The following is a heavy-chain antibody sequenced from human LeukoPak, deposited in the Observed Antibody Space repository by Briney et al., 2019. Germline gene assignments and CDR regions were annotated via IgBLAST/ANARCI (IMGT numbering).Heavy chain of an antibody. CDR1: GGSISSGGYY. Sequence: SETLSLTCTVSGGSISSGGYYWSWIRQHPGKGLEWIGYIYYSGSTYYNPSLKSRVTISVDTFKNQFSLKLSSVTAADTAVYYCARVTAAADSQTWGQGTLVTVSS. V-gene: IGHV4-31*03. CDR3: ARVTAAADSQT. D-gene: IGHD6-13*01. J-gene: IGHJ5*02. CDR2: IYYSGST.